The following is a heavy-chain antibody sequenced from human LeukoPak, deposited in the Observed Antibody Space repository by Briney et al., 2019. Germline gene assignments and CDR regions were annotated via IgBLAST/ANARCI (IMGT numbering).Heavy chain of an antibody. V-gene: IGHV5-10-1*01. CDR3: ARSYSGYDYLDY. J-gene: IGHJ4*02. CDR2: IDPSDSYN. Sequence: GESLKISCKGSGYSFTNYWIGWVRQMPGKGLEWMGRIDPSDSYNNYSPSFQGHVTISADKSISTAYLQWSSLKASDTAMYYCARSYSGYDYLDYWGQGTLVTVSS. CDR1: GYSFTNYW. D-gene: IGHD5-12*01.